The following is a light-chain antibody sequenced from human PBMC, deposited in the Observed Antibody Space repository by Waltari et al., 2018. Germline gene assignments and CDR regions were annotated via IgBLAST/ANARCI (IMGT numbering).Light chain of an antibody. CDR2: DGS. V-gene: IGKV1-5*01. J-gene: IGKJ2*01. Sequence: DIQMTQSPSTLSASVGDRVTITCRASQSISSWLAWYQQKPGKAPKLLIYDGSSLESGVPSRVSGSGSGTEFTLTISSLQPDDFATYYCQQYNSYPYTFGQGTKLEIK. CDR3: QQYNSYPYT. CDR1: QSISSW.